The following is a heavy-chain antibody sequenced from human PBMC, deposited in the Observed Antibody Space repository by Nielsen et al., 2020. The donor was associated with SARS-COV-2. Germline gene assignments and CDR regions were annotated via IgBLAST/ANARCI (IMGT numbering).Heavy chain of an antibody. D-gene: IGHD3-9*01. J-gene: IGHJ5*02. V-gene: IGHV4-4*02. Sequence: SETLSLTCAVSGGSVSSNDWWTWVRQPPGKGLEWIGEINHSGSTNYNPSLKSRVTISVDTSKNQFSLKLSSVTAADTAVYYCARQLIYDILTGYPFSWFDPWGQGTLVTVSS. CDR2: INHSGST. CDR3: ARQLIYDILTGYPFSWFDP. CDR1: GGSVSSNDW.